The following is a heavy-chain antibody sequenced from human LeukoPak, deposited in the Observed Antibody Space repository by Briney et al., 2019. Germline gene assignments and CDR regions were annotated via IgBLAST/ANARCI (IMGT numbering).Heavy chain of an antibody. CDR2: ISSSSSTK. J-gene: IGHJ4*02. CDR1: GFTFSGYS. V-gene: IGHV3-48*02. CDR3: ARGSSGSKIDY. Sequence: GGSLRLSCAASGFTFSGYSMHWVRQAPGKGLEWVSYISSSSSTKYYADSVKGRFTISRDNAKNSLNPQMNSLRDEDTAVYYCARGSSGSKIDYWGQGTLVTVSS. D-gene: IGHD7-27*01.